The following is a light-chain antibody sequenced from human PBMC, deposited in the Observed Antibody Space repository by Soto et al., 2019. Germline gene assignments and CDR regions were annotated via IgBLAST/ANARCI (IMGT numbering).Light chain of an antibody. CDR1: QSVSSNY. J-gene: IGKJ5*01. V-gene: IGKV3D-20*02. CDR3: QQRSNWPPT. Sequence: EIVLTQAPGTLSGSPGERATLPCSASQSVSSNYLAWYQQKPGQAPRLLIYGASSRATGIPARFSGSGSGTDFTLTISSLEPEDFAVYYCQQRSNWPPTFGQGTRLEIK. CDR2: GAS.